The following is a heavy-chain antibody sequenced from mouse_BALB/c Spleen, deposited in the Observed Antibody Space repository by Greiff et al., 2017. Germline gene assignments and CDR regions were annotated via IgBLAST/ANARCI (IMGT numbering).Heavy chain of an antibody. D-gene: IGHD1-1*01. CDR3: VRDDTTVVASDAMDY. J-gene: IGHJ4*01. CDR1: GFSLTSYD. V-gene: IGHV2-9-2*01. Sequence: VQRVESGPGLVEPSQSLSITCTVSGFSLTSYDISWIRQPPGKGLEWLGVIWTGGGTNYNSAFMSRLSISKDNSKSQVFLKMNSLQTDDTAIYYCVRDDTTVVASDAMDYWGQGTSVTVSS. CDR2: IWTGGGT.